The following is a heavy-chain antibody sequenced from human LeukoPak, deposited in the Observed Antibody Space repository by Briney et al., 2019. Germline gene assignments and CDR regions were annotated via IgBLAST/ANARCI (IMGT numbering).Heavy chain of an antibody. D-gene: IGHD4-17*01. V-gene: IGHV3-66*03. CDR3: AGDWNGDYCFED. J-gene: IGHJ4*02. CDR1: GFTVSSNY. Sequence: GGSLRLSCAASGFTVSSNYMSWVRQAPGKGLEWVSVISSSGNTYYADSVKGRFTISRDNSKNTLYLQMNNLRADDTAVYHCAGDWNGDYCFEDWGQGTLVTVSS. CDR2: ISSSGNT.